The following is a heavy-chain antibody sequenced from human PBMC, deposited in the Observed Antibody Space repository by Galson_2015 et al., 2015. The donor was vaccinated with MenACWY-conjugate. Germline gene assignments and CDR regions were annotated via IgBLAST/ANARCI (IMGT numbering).Heavy chain of an antibody. D-gene: IGHD6-13*01. CDR2: IRANSATI. J-gene: IGHJ5*02. Sequence: SLRLSCAASGFTFSSFSMNWVRQAPGKGLEWVSSIRANSATIYYADSVKGRFTISRDNAKNTLYLQMNSLRAEDTAVYYCARTAGSVPPWGRGTLVTVSS. CDR1: GFTFSSFS. CDR3: ARTAGSVPP. V-gene: IGHV3-21*01.